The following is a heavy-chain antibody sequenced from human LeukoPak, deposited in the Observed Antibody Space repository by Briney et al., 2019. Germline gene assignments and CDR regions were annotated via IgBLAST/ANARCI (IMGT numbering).Heavy chain of an antibody. V-gene: IGHV3-33*01. Sequence: GGSLRLSCAASGFTLSSHGMHWVRQAPGKGLEWVAVLWYHGRNEYYADSVKGRFSISRDTSRSTVYLQMSSPRAEDTAVYYCARDDDTNSHYSLFEYWGQGTRVTVSS. J-gene: IGHJ4*02. CDR3: ARDDDTNSHYSLFEY. CDR2: LWYHGRNE. CDR1: GFTLSSHG. D-gene: IGHD3-22*01.